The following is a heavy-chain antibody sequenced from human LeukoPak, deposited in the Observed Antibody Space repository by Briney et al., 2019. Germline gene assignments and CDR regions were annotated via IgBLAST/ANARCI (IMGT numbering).Heavy chain of an antibody. CDR1: GYTFTSYG. V-gene: IGHV1-18*01. CDR2: ISAYNGNT. CDR3: ARDPLGYYYDSSGYPHYYGMDV. D-gene: IGHD3-22*01. J-gene: IGHJ6*02. Sequence: ASVKVSCKASGYTFTSYGISWVRQAPGQGLEWMGWISAYNGNTNYAQKLQGRVTMTTDTSTSTAYMELRSLRSDDTAVYYCARDPLGYYYDSSGYPHYYGMDVWGQGTTVTVSS.